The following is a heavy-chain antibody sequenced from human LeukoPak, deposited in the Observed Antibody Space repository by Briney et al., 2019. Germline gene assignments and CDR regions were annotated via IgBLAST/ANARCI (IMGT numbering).Heavy chain of an antibody. Sequence: GGTLRLSCEASGFTFSTYGINWVRQAPGKGLEWVSAISGSGGSTYYADSVKGRFTISRDNAKNSLYLQVNSLRAEDTAVYYCARGSRFGVVGRDAFDIWGQGTVVTVSS. J-gene: IGHJ3*02. CDR2: ISGSGGST. V-gene: IGHV3-23*01. CDR3: ARGSRFGVVGRDAFDI. CDR1: GFTFSTYG. D-gene: IGHD3-3*01.